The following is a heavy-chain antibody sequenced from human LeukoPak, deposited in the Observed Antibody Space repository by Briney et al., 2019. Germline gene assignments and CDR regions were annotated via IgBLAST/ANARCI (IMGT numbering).Heavy chain of an antibody. CDR1: GFTVSSNY. Sequence: GGSLRLSCAASGFTVSSNYMSWVRQDPGKGLEWVSVIYSGGSTYYADSVKGRFTISRDNSKNTLYLQMNSLRAEDTAVYYCARLRGSWSDYIDYWGQGTLVTVSS. V-gene: IGHV3-53*01. CDR3: ARLRGSWSDYIDY. J-gene: IGHJ4*02. D-gene: IGHD6-13*01. CDR2: IYSGGST.